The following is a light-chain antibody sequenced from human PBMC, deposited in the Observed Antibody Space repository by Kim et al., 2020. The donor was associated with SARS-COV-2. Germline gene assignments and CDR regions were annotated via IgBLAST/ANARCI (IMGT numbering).Light chain of an antibody. CDR1: QSVSINY. CDR3: QHYGTSPPLYT. V-gene: IGKV3-20*01. J-gene: IGKJ2*01. CDR2: NGY. Sequence: PGERATLSCRVSQSVSINYLAWYQQKLGQAPRLLIYNGYSRATGIPDRFSGSGSGTDFTLTISRLEPEDCAVYYCQHYGTSPPLYTFGPGTKLEI.